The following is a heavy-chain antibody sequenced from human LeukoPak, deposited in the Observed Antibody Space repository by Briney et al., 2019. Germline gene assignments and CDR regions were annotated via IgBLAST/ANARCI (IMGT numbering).Heavy chain of an antibody. CDR2: VNSDVTST. Sequence: PGGSLRLSCAASQSTFNSYWMHWVRQVPGKGLAWVSRVNSDVTSTSYADSVKGRFTVSRDNTKNTLYLQMDSLRVDDTAVYHWAGGGFSGFDRWGQGIVVTVSS. CDR1: QSTFNSYW. D-gene: IGHD4-23*01. J-gene: IGHJ4*02. V-gene: IGHV3-74*01. CDR3: AGGGFSGFDR.